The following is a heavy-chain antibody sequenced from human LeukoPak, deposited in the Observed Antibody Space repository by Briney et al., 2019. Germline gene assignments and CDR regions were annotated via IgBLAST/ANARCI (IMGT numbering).Heavy chain of an antibody. Sequence: PGGSLRLSCAASGFTFSSYAMSWVRQAPGKGLEWVSAISGSGGSTYYADSVKGRFTISRDNSKNTLYLQMNSLRAEDTAVYYCARDRAVALDWASDIWGQGTMVTVSS. CDR1: GFTFSSYA. V-gene: IGHV3-23*01. CDR2: ISGSGGST. J-gene: IGHJ3*02. D-gene: IGHD6-19*01. CDR3: ARDRAVALDWASDI.